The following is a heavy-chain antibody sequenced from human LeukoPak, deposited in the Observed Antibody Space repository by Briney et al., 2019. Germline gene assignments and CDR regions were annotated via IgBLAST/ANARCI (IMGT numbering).Heavy chain of an antibody. Sequence: GGSLRLSCAASGFTFSSYAMSWVRQAPGKGLEWVSAISGSGGSTYYADSVKGRFTISRDNSKNTLYLQMNSLRAEDTAVYYCAKVLYYDILTGYSPVGHWGQGTLVTVSS. CDR2: ISGSGGST. CDR1: GFTFSSYA. V-gene: IGHV3-23*01. J-gene: IGHJ4*02. D-gene: IGHD3-9*01. CDR3: AKVLYYDILTGYSPVGH.